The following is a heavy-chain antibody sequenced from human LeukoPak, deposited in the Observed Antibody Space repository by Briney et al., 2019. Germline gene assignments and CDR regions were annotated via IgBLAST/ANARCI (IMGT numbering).Heavy chain of an antibody. V-gene: IGHV3-23*01. Sequence: GGSLRLSCAASGFTFSDYYMSWIRQAPGKGLEWVSAISGSGGSTYYADSVKGRFTISRDNSKNTLYLQMNSLRAEDTAVYYCAKDIYDSSGYPPYFDYWGQGTLVTVSS. CDR3: AKDIYDSSGYPPYFDY. J-gene: IGHJ4*02. CDR2: ISGSGGST. D-gene: IGHD3-22*01. CDR1: GFTFSDYY.